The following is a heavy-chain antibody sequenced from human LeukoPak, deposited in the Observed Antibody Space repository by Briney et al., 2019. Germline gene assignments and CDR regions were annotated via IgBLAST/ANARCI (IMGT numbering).Heavy chain of an antibody. Sequence: GGSLRLSCAASGFTFSDYYMSWIRQAPGKGLEWVSYISSTGTTIYYADSVKGRFTISRDNAKNSLYLQMNSLRAEDTAVYYCARAFHYYGSGSQDWGQGTLVTVSS. D-gene: IGHD3-10*01. J-gene: IGHJ4*02. CDR2: ISSTGTTI. CDR1: GFTFSDYY. V-gene: IGHV3-11*01. CDR3: ARAFHYYGSGSQD.